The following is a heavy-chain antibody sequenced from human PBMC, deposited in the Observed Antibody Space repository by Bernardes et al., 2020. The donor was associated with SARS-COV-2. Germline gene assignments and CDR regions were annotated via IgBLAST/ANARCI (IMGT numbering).Heavy chain of an antibody. J-gene: IGHJ4*02. Sequence: ASVKVSCKASGYMFSNYNMHWVRQAPGQRLEWMGWIYGGNGNTKYSENFQDRVTITRDNSKNTVYLQMNGLRTEDTAVYYCAKGRRDGGVRSFFDKWGQGTLVTVSS. D-gene: IGHD2-8*02. CDR3: AKGRRDGGVRSFFDK. V-gene: IGHV1-3*01. CDR1: GYMFSNYN. CDR2: IYGGNGNT.